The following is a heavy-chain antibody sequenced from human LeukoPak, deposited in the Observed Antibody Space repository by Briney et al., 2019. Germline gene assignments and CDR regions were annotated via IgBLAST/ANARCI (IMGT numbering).Heavy chain of an antibody. CDR3: GKDPNGDYVGAFDFQR. CDR2: ITGSGATT. CDR1: GFTFRNYA. V-gene: IGHV3-23*01. D-gene: IGHD4-17*01. J-gene: IGHJ1*01. Sequence: GSLRLSCAASGFTFRNYAVVWVRQAPGKGLEWVSAITGSGATTYYADSVRGRFTIYRDNSKNTLYLQMNNLRGEDTAVYYCGKDPNGDYVGAFDFQRWGQGTLVTVSS.